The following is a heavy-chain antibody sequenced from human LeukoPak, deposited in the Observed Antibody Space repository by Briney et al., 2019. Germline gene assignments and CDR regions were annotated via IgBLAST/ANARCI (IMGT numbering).Heavy chain of an antibody. CDR2: ISGSGVIT. J-gene: IGHJ4*02. CDR1: GFTFSSYW. CDR3: AKEGYSSTWNANFDY. D-gene: IGHD6-13*01. V-gene: IGHV3-23*01. Sequence: PGGSLRLSCAASGFTFSSYWMHWVRQAPGKGLEWVSAISGSGVITYYADSVKGRFTISRDNSKNTLYLQMNSLRVEDTAVYYCAKEGYSSTWNANFDYWGQGTLVIVSS.